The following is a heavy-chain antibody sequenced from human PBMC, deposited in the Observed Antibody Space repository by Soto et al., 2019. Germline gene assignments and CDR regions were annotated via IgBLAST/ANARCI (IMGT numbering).Heavy chain of an antibody. CDR2: IYYSGST. J-gene: IGHJ4*02. Sequence: SETLSLTCTFSGGSISSGGYYWSWIRQHPGKGLEWIGYIYYSGSTYYNPSLKSRVTISVDTSKNQFSLKLSSVTAADTAVYYCARGKTVAAAGPFDYWGQGTLVTVSS. V-gene: IGHV4-31*03. CDR3: ARGKTVAAAGPFDY. CDR1: GGSISSGGYY. D-gene: IGHD6-13*01.